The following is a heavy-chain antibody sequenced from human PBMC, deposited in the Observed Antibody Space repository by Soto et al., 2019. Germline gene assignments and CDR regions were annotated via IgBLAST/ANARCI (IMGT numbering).Heavy chain of an antibody. V-gene: IGHV1-69*01. CDR2: IMPIFGTA. Sequence: QVQLVQSGAEVKKPGSSVKVSCKASGGTFSSYAISWVRQAPGQGLEWMGGIMPIFGTANYAQKFQGRVTITADEATSTAYMELSSLRSEDTAVYYCARGRIAVAGNYYGMDVWGQGTTVTVSS. CDR3: ARGRIAVAGNYYGMDV. CDR1: GGTFSSYA. J-gene: IGHJ6*02. D-gene: IGHD6-19*01.